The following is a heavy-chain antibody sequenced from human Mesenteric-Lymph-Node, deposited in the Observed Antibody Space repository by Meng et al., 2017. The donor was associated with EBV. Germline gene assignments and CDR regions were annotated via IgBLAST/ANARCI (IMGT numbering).Heavy chain of an antibody. D-gene: IGHD3-22*01. CDR1: GDSISSYHW. CDR3: AIGRGGYYLFDS. J-gene: IGHJ4*02. CDR2: IYNSGRT. Sequence: QAQLPETGPGLGQPSATLSVTCAASGDSISSYHWWRWVGQSPVKGLEWIGEIYNSGRTNYNPSFQSRVTISGDTSGTQFSLKLTSVTAADTAVYYCAIGRGGYYLFDSWGQGTLVTVSS. V-gene: IGHV4-4*02.